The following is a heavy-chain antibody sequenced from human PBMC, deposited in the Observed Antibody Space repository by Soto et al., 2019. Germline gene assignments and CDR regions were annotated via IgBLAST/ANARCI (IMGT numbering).Heavy chain of an antibody. D-gene: IGHD3-22*01. J-gene: IGHJ4*02. CDR2: ISYDGSNK. Sequence: WGSLRLSCAASGFTFSSYAMHWVRQAPGKGLEWVAVISYDGSNKYYADSVKGRFTISRDNSKNTLYLQMNSLRAEDTAVYYCARDQGPISMIVDYWGQGTLVTGSS. V-gene: IGHV3-30-3*01. CDR3: ARDQGPISMIVDY. CDR1: GFTFSSYA.